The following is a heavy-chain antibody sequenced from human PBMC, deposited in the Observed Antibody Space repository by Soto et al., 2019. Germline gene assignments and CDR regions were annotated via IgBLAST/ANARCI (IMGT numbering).Heavy chain of an antibody. J-gene: IGHJ4*02. CDR1: GGSISSSSYY. CDR3: ARRMDYYDPSGYYY. Sequence: SETLSLTCTVSGGSISSSSYYWGWIRKPPGKGLEWIGNIYHSGSTYYNPSLKSRVTISVDTSKNQFSLKLISVTAADTAVYYCARRMDYYDPSGYYYWGQGTLVTVSS. D-gene: IGHD3-22*01. CDR2: IYHSGST. V-gene: IGHV4-39*01.